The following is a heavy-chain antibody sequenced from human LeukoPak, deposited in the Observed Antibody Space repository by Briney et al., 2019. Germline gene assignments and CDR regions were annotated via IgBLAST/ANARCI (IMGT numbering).Heavy chain of an antibody. V-gene: IGHV3-21*01. Sequence: GGSPRLSCAASGFTFSSYSMNWVRQAPGKGLEWVSSISSSSSYIYYADSVKGRFTISRDNAKNSLYLQMNSPRAEDTAVYYCARDPLIVVVPAAIMGWFDPWGQGTLVTVSS. J-gene: IGHJ5*02. CDR1: GFTFSSYS. CDR2: ISSSSSYI. CDR3: ARDPLIVVVPAAIMGWFDP. D-gene: IGHD2-2*01.